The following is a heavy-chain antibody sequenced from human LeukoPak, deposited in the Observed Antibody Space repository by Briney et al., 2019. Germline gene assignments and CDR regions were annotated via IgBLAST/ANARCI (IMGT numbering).Heavy chain of an antibody. D-gene: IGHD3-3*01. CDR3: ARIFGVVTRGGMDV. J-gene: IGHJ6*02. CDR1: GGTFSSFA. Sequence: ASVKVSCKASGGTFSSFAISWVRQAPGQGLEWMGRIIPILGIANYAQKFQGRVTITADKSTSTAYMELSSLRSEDTAVYYCARIFGVVTRGGMDVWGQGTTVTVSS. V-gene: IGHV1-69*04. CDR2: IIPILGIA.